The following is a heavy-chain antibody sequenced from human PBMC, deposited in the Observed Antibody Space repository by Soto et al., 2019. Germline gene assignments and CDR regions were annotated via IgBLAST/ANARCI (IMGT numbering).Heavy chain of an antibody. D-gene: IGHD2-15*01. J-gene: IGHJ6*02. CDR2: IWYDGSNK. CDR3: ARDHGYCSGGSCYSKGYGMDV. Sequence: GGSLRLSCAASGFTFSSYGMHWVRQAPGKGLEWVAVIWYDGSNKYYADSVKGRFTISRDNSKNTLYLQMNSLRAEDTAVYYCARDHGYCSGGSCYSKGYGMDVWGQGTTVTVSS. V-gene: IGHV3-33*01. CDR1: GFTFSSYG.